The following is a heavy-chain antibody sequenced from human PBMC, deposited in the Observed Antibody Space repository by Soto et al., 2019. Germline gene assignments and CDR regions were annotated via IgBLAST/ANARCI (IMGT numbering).Heavy chain of an antibody. CDR1: GGSISSSSYY. V-gene: IGHV4-61*05. Sequence: SEPLSLTCTVSGGSISSSSYYWGWIRQPPGKGLEWIGYIYYSGSTNYNPSLKSRVTISVDTSKNQFSLKLSSVTAADTAVYYCARYPPTSFDYWGQGTLVTVSS. J-gene: IGHJ4*02. CDR3: ARYPPTSFDY. CDR2: IYYSGST.